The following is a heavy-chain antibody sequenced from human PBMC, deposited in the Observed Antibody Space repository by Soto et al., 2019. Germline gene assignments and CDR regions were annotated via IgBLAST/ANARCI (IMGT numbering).Heavy chain of an antibody. J-gene: IGHJ3*02. CDR1: GFSLSTSGVG. CDR3: AHRRLYYGSGSYYTPDAFDI. CDR2: IYWDDDK. D-gene: IGHD3-10*01. V-gene: IGHV2-5*02. Sequence: SGPTLVNPTQTLTLTCTFSGFSLSTSGVGVGWIRQPPGKALEWLALIYWDDDKRYSPSLKSRLTITKDTSKNQVVLTMTNMDPVDTATYYFAHRRLYYGSGSYYTPDAFDIWGQGTMVTVSS.